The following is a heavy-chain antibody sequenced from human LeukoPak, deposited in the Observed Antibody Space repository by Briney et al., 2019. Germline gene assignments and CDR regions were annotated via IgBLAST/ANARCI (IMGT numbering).Heavy chain of an antibody. D-gene: IGHD3-22*01. V-gene: IGHV3-66*01. J-gene: IGHJ6*02. CDR1: GFTVSSNY. Sequence: PGGSLRLSCAASGFTVSSNYMSWVRQAPGKGLEWVSVIYSGGSTYYADSVKGRFTISRDNSKNTLYLQMNSLRAEDTAVYYCARDKRSYYYDSSGFYYYYGMDVWGQGTTVTVSS. CDR2: IYSGGST. CDR3: ARDKRSYYYDSSGFYYYYGMDV.